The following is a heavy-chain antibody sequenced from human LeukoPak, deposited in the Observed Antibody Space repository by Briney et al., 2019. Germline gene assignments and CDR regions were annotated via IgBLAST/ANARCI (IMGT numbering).Heavy chain of an antibody. D-gene: IGHD3-10*01. Sequence: PSETLSLTCTVSGGSISSYYWSWIRQPPGKGLEWIGYIYYSGSTNYNPSLKSRVTISVDTSKNQFSLKLSSVTAADTAVYYCARDRKVRGVRYFDYWGQGTLVTVSS. CDR2: IYYSGST. CDR1: GGSISSYY. J-gene: IGHJ4*02. CDR3: ARDRKVRGVRYFDY. V-gene: IGHV4-59*01.